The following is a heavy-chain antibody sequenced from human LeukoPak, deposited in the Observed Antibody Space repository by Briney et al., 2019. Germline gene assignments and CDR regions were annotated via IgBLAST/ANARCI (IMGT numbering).Heavy chain of an antibody. V-gene: IGHV3-33*01. D-gene: IGHD6-19*01. CDR2: IWYDGSNK. CDR1: GFTFSSYG. Sequence: PGRSLRLSCAASGFTFSSYGMHWVRQAPGKGLXXXXVIWYDGSNKYYADSVKGRFTISRDNSKNTLYLQMNSLRAEDTAVYYCARDNQWLASHYFDYWGQGTLVTVSS. J-gene: IGHJ4*02. CDR3: ARDNQWLASHYFDY.